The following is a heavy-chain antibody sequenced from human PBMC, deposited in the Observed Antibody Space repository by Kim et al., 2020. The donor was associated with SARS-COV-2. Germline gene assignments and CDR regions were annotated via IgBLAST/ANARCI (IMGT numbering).Heavy chain of an antibody. J-gene: IGHJ4*02. CDR1: GGSISSYY. D-gene: IGHD4-17*01. V-gene: IGHV4-59*01. CDR2: IYYSGST. Sequence: SETLSLTCTVSGGSISSYYWSWIRQPPGKGLEWIGYIYYSGSTNYNPSLKSRVTISVDTSKNQFSLKLSSVTAADTAVYYCARIYGDPHYFDYWGQGTLVTVSS. CDR3: ARIYGDPHYFDY.